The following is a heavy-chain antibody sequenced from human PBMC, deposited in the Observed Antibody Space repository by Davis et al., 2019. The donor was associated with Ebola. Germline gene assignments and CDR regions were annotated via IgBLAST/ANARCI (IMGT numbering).Heavy chain of an antibody. CDR2: ISSSGSTI. CDR3: TLLQEHL. Sequence: GESLKISCAASGFTVSSNYMSWIRQAPGKGLEWVSYISSSGSTIYYADSVKGRFTISRDYAKNSLYLQMNSLHQGPIGLPPGTLLQEHLWG. J-gene: IGHJ6*01. CDR1: GFTVSSNY. V-gene: IGHV3-11*01.